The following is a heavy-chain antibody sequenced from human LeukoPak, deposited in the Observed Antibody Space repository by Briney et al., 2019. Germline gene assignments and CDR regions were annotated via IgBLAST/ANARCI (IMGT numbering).Heavy chain of an antibody. V-gene: IGHV4-31*03. CDR3: ARLLLVPAGQFDP. CDR2: IYYSGST. Sequence: SQTLSLTCTVSGGSISSGGYYWSWIRQHPGKGLEWIGYIYYSGSTYYNPSLKSRVTISVDTSKNQFSLKLSSVTAADTAVYYCARLLLVPAGQFDPWGQGTLVTVSS. CDR1: GGSISSGGYY. J-gene: IGHJ5*02. D-gene: IGHD2-2*01.